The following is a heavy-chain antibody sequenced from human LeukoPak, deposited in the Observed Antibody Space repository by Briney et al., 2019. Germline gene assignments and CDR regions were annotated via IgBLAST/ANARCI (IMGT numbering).Heavy chain of an antibody. CDR1: GDFIRSGHYY. CDR3: ARRRPMVRGVNWFDP. J-gene: IGHJ5*02. D-gene: IGHD3-10*01. CDR2: IYSTGNT. V-gene: IGHV4-39*07. Sequence: PSETLSLTCTVSGDFIRSGHYYWGWIRQSPGKGLEWMGSIYSTGNTHYNPSLESRLIISVDTSKNSFSLKLSSVTAADTAVYFCARRRPMVRGVNWFDPWGQGTLVTVSS.